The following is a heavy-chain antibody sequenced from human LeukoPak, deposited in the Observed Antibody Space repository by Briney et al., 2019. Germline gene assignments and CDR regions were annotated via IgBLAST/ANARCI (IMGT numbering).Heavy chain of an antibody. D-gene: IGHD3-22*01. CDR3: ARDLRYYYDSSGYPGY. J-gene: IGHJ4*02. Sequence: GGSLRLSCAASGFTFSSFAMRWVRQAPGKGLEWEEVISYDGSNKYYADSVKGRFTISRDNSKNTLYLQMNSLRAEDTAVYYCARDLRYYYDSSGYPGYWGQGTLVTVSS. CDR1: GFTFSSFA. CDR2: ISYDGSNK. V-gene: IGHV3-30-3*01.